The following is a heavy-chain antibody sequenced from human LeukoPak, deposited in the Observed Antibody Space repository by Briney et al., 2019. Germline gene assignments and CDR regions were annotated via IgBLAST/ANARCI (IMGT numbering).Heavy chain of an antibody. V-gene: IGHV3-30*15. D-gene: IGHD1-26*01. CDR1: GFTFSTSA. Sequence: GGSLRLSCAASGFTFSTSAMHWVRQAPGKGLEWVAVMSYDGSNKYYADSVKGRFTISRDNSRNTLSLRMSSLRAEDTAVYYCASGSYHEHWGQGTLVTVSS. J-gene: IGHJ4*02. CDR3: ASGSYHEH. CDR2: MSYDGSNK.